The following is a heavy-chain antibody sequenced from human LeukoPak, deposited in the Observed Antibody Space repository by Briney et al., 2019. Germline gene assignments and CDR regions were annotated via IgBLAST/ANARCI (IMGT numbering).Heavy chain of an antibody. D-gene: IGHD3-3*01. Sequence: GGSLRLSCAASGFTFGSYWMSWVRQAPGKGLEWVANIEQDGSKKYYVDSVEGRFTISRDSVKNSLYLQMTSVRADDTAMYYCVRDDYDFWSGYQRYFEFWGQGTLVTVSS. J-gene: IGHJ4*02. CDR1: GFTFGSYW. CDR2: IEQDGSKK. CDR3: VRDDYDFWSGYQRYFEF. V-gene: IGHV3-7*01.